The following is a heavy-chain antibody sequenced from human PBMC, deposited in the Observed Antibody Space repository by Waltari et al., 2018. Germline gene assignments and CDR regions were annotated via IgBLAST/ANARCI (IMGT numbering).Heavy chain of an antibody. V-gene: IGHV4-59*01. CDR2: IYYSGST. CDR3: ARQGRYCSSTSCYAYYYYYGMDV. CDR1: GGSISSYY. J-gene: IGHJ6*02. D-gene: IGHD2-2*01. Sequence: QVQLQESGPGLVKPSETLSLTCTASGGSISSYYWSWTRQPQWKGLEWIGYIYYSGSTNYTPTLKSRVTISVDTSKNQFSLKLSSVTAADTAVYYCARQGRYCSSTSCYAYYYYYGMDVWGQGTTVTVSS.